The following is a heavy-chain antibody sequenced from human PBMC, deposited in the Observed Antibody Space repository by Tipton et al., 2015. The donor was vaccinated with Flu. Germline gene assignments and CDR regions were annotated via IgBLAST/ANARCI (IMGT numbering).Heavy chain of an antibody. CDR1: GDSITYYY. D-gene: IGHD3-22*01. Sequence: TLSLTCTVSGDSITYYYWTWIRQPAGKGLEWIGRIYTTGSTNYNPSLQSRVTMSLDTSKNQFSLKLSSVTAADTAVYYCARGRYDSSGFVDYWGQGTLVTVSS. CDR2: IYTTGST. J-gene: IGHJ4*02. CDR3: ARGRYDSSGFVDY. V-gene: IGHV4-4*07.